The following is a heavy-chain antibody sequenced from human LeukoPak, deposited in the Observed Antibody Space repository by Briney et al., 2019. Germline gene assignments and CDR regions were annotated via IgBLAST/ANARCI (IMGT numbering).Heavy chain of an antibody. CDR2: ISYDGSNK. V-gene: IGHV3-30*03. D-gene: IGHD3-10*01. CDR3: ARDRGFTITSRDY. CDR1: GFTFSSYG. J-gene: IGHJ4*02. Sequence: GGSLRLSCAASGFTFSSYGMHWVRQAPGKGLEWVAVISYDGSNKYYADSVKGRFTISRDNSKNTLYLQMNSLRAEDTAVYYCARDRGFTITSRDYWGQGTLVTVSS.